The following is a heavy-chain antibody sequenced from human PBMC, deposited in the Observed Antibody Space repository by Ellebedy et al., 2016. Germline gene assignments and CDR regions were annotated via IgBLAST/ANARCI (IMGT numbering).Heavy chain of an antibody. D-gene: IGHD2-8*01. V-gene: IGHV3-74*01. CDR3: ARDAGVPGRDWNFDL. CDR2: INIDGSHT. Sequence: GESLKISCAASGSTLSSYWMHWVRQAPGKGLVWVSRINIDGSHTTYADSVNGRFTMSRDDAKNTLYLQMNNLRAEDTAVYYCARDAGVPGRDWNFDLWGRGTLVTVSS. J-gene: IGHJ2*01. CDR1: GSTLSSYW.